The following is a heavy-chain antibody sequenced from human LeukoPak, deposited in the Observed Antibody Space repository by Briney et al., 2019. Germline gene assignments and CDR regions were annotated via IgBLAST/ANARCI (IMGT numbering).Heavy chain of an antibody. CDR1: GGSISDYY. CDR2: IYYSGST. J-gene: IGHJ4*02. V-gene: IGHV4-59*08. CDR3: ARHWLDSGTPDRFDY. Sequence: SETLSLTCTVSGGSISDYYWSWIRQPPGKGREGIGYIYYSGSTNYNPSLKSRVTISVDTSRNQFSLKLSSVTAADTALYYCARHWLDSGTPDRFDYWGQGTLVTVSS. D-gene: IGHD3-10*01.